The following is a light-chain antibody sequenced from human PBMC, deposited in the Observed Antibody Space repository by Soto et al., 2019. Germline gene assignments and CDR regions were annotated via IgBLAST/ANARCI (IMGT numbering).Light chain of an antibody. Sequence: QSVLTQPPSVSGAPGQRVTISCTGSSSNIGAGYDVHWYQQLPGTAPKLLIYGNSNRPSGVPDRFSGSKSGTSASLAITGLQAEDGAVYSSQSYDRSRRFLFGGGTKVTAL. J-gene: IGLJ2*01. V-gene: IGLV1-40*01. CDR3: QSYDRSRRFL. CDR2: GNS. CDR1: SSNIGAGYD.